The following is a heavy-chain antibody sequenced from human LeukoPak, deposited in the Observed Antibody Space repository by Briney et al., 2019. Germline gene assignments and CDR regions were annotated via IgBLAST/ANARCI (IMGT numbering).Heavy chain of an antibody. J-gene: IGHJ4*02. CDR2: IYHSGST. D-gene: IGHD3-10*01. CDR3: ARYYYGSGNPYFDY. V-gene: IGHV4-30-2*01. CDR1: GGSISSGGYY. Sequence: SETLSLTCTVSGGSISSGGYYWSWIRQPPGKGLEWIGYIYHSGSTYYNPSLKSRVTISVDRSKNQFSLKLTSVTAADTAVYYCARYYYGSGNPYFDYWGQGTLVTVSS.